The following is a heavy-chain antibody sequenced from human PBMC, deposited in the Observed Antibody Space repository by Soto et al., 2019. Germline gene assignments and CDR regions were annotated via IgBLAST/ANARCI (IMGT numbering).Heavy chain of an antibody. Sequence: GGSLRLSCAASGFTFSSYAMHWVRQAPGKGLEWVAVISYDGSNKYYADSVKGRFTISRDNSKNTLYLQMNSLRAEDTAVYYCARDGRRAWLRHATHLFDYWGQGTLVTVSS. CDR3: ARDGRRAWLRHATHLFDY. D-gene: IGHD5-12*01. CDR1: GFTFSSYA. V-gene: IGHV3-30-3*01. CDR2: ISYDGSNK. J-gene: IGHJ4*02.